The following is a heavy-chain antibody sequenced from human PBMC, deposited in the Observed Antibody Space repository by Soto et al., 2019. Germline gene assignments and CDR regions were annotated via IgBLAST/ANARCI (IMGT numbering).Heavy chain of an antibody. CDR1: GYTFTSYG. J-gene: IGHJ6*03. Sequence: ASVKVSCKASGYTFTSYGISWVRQAPGQGLEWMGWISAYNGNTNYAQKLQGRVTMTTDTSTSTAYMELRSLRSDDTAVYYCARLEDYGSGSYYPTYYVDVWGKGTTVTVSS. CDR2: ISAYNGNT. V-gene: IGHV1-18*01. D-gene: IGHD3-10*01. CDR3: ARLEDYGSGSYYPTYYVDV.